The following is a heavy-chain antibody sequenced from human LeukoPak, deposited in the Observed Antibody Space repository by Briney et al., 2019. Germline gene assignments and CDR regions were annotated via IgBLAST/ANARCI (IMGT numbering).Heavy chain of an antibody. Sequence: TPSQTLSLTCTVSGGSISSGSYYWSWIRQPAGKGLEWIGRIYTSGSTNYNPSLKSRVTISVGTSKNQFSLKLSSVTAADTAVYYCAREAGYYYDSSGRRSDYWGQGTLVTVSS. V-gene: IGHV4-61*02. CDR2: IYTSGST. J-gene: IGHJ4*02. D-gene: IGHD3-22*01. CDR3: AREAGYYYDSSGRRSDY. CDR1: GGSISSGSYY.